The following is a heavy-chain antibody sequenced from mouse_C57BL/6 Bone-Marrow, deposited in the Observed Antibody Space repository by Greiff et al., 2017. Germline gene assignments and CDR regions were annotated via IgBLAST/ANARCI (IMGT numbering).Heavy chain of an antibody. CDR1: GFSLTSYA. CDR3: ARKGIPYDYDDYAMDY. J-gene: IGHJ4*01. CDR2: LWTGGGT. D-gene: IGHD2-4*01. Sequence: VKLVESGPGLVAPSPSLSITCTVSGFSLTSYAISWVRQQPGKGLEWLGVLWTGGGTNYNSALKSRLSISKDNSKSKVFLKMNSLQTDDTARYFCARKGIPYDYDDYAMDYWGQGTAVTVSS. V-gene: IGHV2-9-1*01.